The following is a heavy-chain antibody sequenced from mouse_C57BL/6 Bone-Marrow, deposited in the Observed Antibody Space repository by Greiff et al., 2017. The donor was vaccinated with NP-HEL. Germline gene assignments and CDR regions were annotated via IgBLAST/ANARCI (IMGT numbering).Heavy chain of an antibody. V-gene: IGHV7-1*01. CDR3: ARGTGTGYAMDY. CDR1: GFTFSDFY. D-gene: IGHD4-1*01. Sequence: EVQGVESGGGLVQSGRSLRLSCATSGFTFSDFYMEWVRQAPGKGLEWIAASRNKANDYTTEYSASVKGRFIVSRDTSQSILYLQMNALRAEDTAIYYCARGTGTGYAMDYWGQGTSVTVSS. CDR2: SRNKANDYTT. J-gene: IGHJ4*01.